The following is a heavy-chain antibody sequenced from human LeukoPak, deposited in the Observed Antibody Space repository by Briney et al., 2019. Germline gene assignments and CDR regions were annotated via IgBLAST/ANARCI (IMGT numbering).Heavy chain of an antibody. CDR2: ITYTSGTL. V-gene: IGHV3-48*02. CDR1: GFTFSSYS. Sequence: GRALRLSCAASGFTFSSYSMNWVRQAAGKGLEWISYITYTSGTLYYAASVKGRFTISRDNAKNSLYLQMSSLRDEDTAVYYCARDLEVPGGNRLFDYWGQGTLVTVSS. J-gene: IGHJ4*02. D-gene: IGHD4-23*01. CDR3: ARDLEVPGGNRLFDY.